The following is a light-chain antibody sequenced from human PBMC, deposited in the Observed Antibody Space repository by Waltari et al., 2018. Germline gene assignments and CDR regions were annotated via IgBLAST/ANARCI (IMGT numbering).Light chain of an antibody. J-gene: IGKJ2*01. CDR2: LGS. CDR3: MQALQSPYT. V-gene: IGKV2-28*01. CDR1: QSLRHLNGYPY. Sequence: DIVMTQSPLSLPVTPGASAYISCRCSQSLRHLNGYPYLDWYVRKPGQSPQLLIYLGSTRASGVPDRFTGSGSGADFALIISRVEAEDVGVYYCMQALQSPYTFGQGTKLEIK.